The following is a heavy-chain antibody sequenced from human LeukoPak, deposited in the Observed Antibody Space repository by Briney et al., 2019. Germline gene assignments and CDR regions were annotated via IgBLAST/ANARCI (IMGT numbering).Heavy chain of an antibody. CDR2: INPNSGGT. D-gene: IGHD3-22*01. Sequence: ASVKVSCKASGYTFSGYYMHWVRQAPGQGLEWMGWINPNSGGTNYAQKFQGRVTMTRDTSISTAYMELSRLRSDDTAVYYCARGGTYYYDSPYAFDIWGQGTMVTVSS. J-gene: IGHJ3*02. CDR3: ARGGTYYYDSPYAFDI. V-gene: IGHV1-2*02. CDR1: GYTFSGYY.